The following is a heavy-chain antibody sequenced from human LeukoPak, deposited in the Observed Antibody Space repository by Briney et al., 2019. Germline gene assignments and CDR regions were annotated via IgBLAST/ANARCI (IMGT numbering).Heavy chain of an antibody. CDR2: IYYSGST. V-gene: IGHV4-39*07. Sequence: GSLRLSCAASGFTFSSYSMNWVRQAPGKGLEWIGSIYYSGSTYYNPSLKSRVTISVDTSKKQFSLKLSSVTAADTAVYYCAREPRFLEWSRNIYWGQGTLVTVSS. CDR1: GFTFSSYS. CDR3: AREPRFLEWSRNIY. J-gene: IGHJ4*02. D-gene: IGHD3-3*01.